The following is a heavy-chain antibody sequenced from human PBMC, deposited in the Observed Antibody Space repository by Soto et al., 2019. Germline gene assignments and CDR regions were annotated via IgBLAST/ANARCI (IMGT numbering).Heavy chain of an antibody. D-gene: IGHD3-9*01. Sequence: PGESLKISCKGSGYSFTSYWIGWVRQMPGKGLEWMGIIYPGDSDTRYSPSFQGQVTISADKSISTAYLQWSSLKASDTAMYYCALYSLRYWGSGALNFWGKGTMVTVSS. J-gene: IGHJ3*01. CDR1: GYSFTSYW. CDR2: IYPGDSDT. CDR3: ALYSLRYWGSGALNF. V-gene: IGHV5-51*01.